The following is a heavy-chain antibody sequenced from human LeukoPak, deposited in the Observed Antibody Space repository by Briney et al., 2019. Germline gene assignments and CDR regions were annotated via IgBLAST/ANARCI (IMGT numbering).Heavy chain of an antibody. CDR2: IIHSGNT. V-gene: IGHV4-4*02. D-gene: IGHD3-3*01. Sequence: SGTLSLTCTVSGDSISSGNWWSWVRQPPGTGLEWIGEIIHSGNTNYNPSLKSRVTISVDKSRNQFSLILNSVTAADTAVYYCARQLVTIFGVVRQPNWFDPWGQGTLVTVSS. J-gene: IGHJ5*02. CDR1: GDSISSGNW. CDR3: ARQLVTIFGVVRQPNWFDP.